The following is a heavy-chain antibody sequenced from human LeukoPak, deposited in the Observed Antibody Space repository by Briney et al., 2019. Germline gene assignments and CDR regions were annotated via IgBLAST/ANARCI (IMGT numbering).Heavy chain of an antibody. Sequence: GGSLRLSCAASGFTFNNYAMSWVRQAPGKGLEWVSYISSSSSTIYYTDSVKGRFTISRDNAKNSLYLQMNSLRDEDTAVYYCARPTYGDYGMDVWGQGTTVTVSS. CDR1: GFTFNNYA. D-gene: IGHD4-17*01. CDR2: ISSSSSTI. J-gene: IGHJ6*02. CDR3: ARPTYGDYGMDV. V-gene: IGHV3-48*02.